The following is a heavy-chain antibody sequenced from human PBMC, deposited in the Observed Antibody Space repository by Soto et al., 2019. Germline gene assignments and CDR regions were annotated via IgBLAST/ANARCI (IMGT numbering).Heavy chain of an antibody. V-gene: IGHV4-4*02. D-gene: IGHD2-2*01. CDR2: IYHSGST. J-gene: IGHJ6*02. Sequence: SETLSLTCAVSGGSISSSNWWSWVRQPPGKGLEWIGEIYHSGSTNYNPSLKSRVTISVDKSKNQFSLKLSSVTAADTAVYYCVRARRYCSSTSCYYYYYGMDVWGQGTTVTVSS. CDR3: VRARRYCSSTSCYYYYYGMDV. CDR1: GGSISSSNW.